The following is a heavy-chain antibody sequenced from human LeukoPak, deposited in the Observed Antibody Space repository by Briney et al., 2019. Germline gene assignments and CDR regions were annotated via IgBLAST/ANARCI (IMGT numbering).Heavy chain of an antibody. CDR2: ISGSGHNT. CDR1: GFTFSSYV. CDR3: AKAEGTQWDSDY. J-gene: IGHJ4*02. Sequence: PGGSLRLSCAASGFTFSSYVMSWVRQAPGKGLEWVSAISGSGHNTYYADSVKGRFTISRDNSKNTLYLQMNSLRAEDTAVYYCAKAEGTQWDSDYWGQGTLVSVSS. V-gene: IGHV3-23*01. D-gene: IGHD1-26*01.